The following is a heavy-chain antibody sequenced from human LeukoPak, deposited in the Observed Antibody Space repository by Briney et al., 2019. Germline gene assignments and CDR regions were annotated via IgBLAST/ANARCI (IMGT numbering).Heavy chain of an antibody. J-gene: IGHJ6*02. CDR2: ISAYNGNT. D-gene: IGHD1-1*01. CDR1: GYTFTSYG. Sequence: ASVKVSCKASGYTFTSYGISWVRQAPGQGLEWMGWISAYNGNTNYAQKLQGRVTMTTDTSTSTAYMELRSLRSDDTAVYYCARERASSNDYYYYYGMDVWGQGTTVTVSS. CDR3: ARERASSNDYYYYYGMDV. V-gene: IGHV1-18*01.